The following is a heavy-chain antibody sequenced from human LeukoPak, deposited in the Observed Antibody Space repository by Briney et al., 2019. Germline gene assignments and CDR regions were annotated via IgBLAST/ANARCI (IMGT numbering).Heavy chain of an antibody. Sequence: SGGSLRLSCAASGFTFSYYAIHWVRQAPGKGLEWVAVISYDGSNKYYADSVKGRFTISRDNSKNTLYLQMNSLRAEDTAVYYCARDLHLLPRYYYYTMDVWGQGTTVTVSS. CDR2: ISYDGSNK. CDR3: ARDLHLLPRYYYYTMDV. D-gene: IGHD2-15*01. J-gene: IGHJ6*02. CDR1: GFTFSYYA. V-gene: IGHV3-30-3*01.